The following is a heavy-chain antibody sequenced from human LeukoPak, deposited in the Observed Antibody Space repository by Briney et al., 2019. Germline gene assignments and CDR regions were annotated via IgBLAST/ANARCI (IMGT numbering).Heavy chain of an antibody. D-gene: IGHD1-26*01. V-gene: IGHV3-23*01. J-gene: IGHJ4*02. Sequence: PGGSLRLSCAASGFTFSSYAMSWVRQAPGKGLEWVSSVSGSGGSTYYADSVKGRFTISRDNPKVTLYLQLNTLRAEDTAIYYCAKAVLNSGSYHFGYWGQGTLVTVSS. CDR1: GFTFSSYA. CDR2: VSGSGGST. CDR3: AKAVLNSGSYHFGY.